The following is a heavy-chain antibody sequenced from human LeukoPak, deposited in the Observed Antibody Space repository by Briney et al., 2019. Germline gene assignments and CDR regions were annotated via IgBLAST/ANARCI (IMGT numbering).Heavy chain of an antibody. J-gene: IGHJ6*04. CDR2: ISGSGGNT. V-gene: IGHV3-23*01. Sequence: GGSLRLSCAASGFTFNSYAMSWVRQAPGKGLEWVSAISGSGGNTYYADSVKGRFTISRDNSKNTLYLQMNSLRAEDTAVYYCAKSDDILTRYPYGMDVWGKGTTVTVSS. CDR1: GFTFNSYA. CDR3: AKSDDILTRYPYGMDV. D-gene: IGHD3-9*01.